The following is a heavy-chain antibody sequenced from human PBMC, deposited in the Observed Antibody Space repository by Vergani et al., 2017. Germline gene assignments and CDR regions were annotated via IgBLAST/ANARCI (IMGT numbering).Heavy chain of an antibody. CDR2: IYPADSDT. Sequence: EVELVQSGPEMRKPGESLKISCKGSEYSFGNYWIGWVRQMPGKGLEWMGIIYPADSDTRYSPSFQGHVTISADKSISTAFLQWDSLKASDTALYYCARHTTYTDSWGQGTLVTVSS. CDR3: ARHTTYTDS. CDR1: EYSFGNYW. J-gene: IGHJ4*02. D-gene: IGHD1-1*01. V-gene: IGHV5-51*01.